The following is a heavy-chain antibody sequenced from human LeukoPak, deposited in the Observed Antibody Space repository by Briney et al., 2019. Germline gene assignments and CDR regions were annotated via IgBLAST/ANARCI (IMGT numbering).Heavy chain of an antibody. CDR3: AKVKGRYGDYGFDQ. J-gene: IGHJ4*02. CDR1: GFTLSLYG. D-gene: IGHD4-17*01. CDR2: TRYDESNE. Sequence: PGGSLRLSCAASGFTLSLYGMHWVRQAPGKGLQWVASTRYDESNEYYADSVKGRLTISRDNSRNTLHLQMNSLRPEDTAVYYCAKVKGRYGDYGFDQWGQGTLVTVSS. V-gene: IGHV3-30*02.